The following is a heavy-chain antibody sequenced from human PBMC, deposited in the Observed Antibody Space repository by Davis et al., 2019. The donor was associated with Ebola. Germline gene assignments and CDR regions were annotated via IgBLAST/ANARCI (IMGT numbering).Heavy chain of an antibody. J-gene: IGHJ3*02. D-gene: IGHD6-6*01. CDR1: GGSISSYY. V-gene: IGHV4-59*01. Sequence: MPSETLSLTCTVSGGSISSYYWSWIRQPPRKGLEWIGYIYYSGSTNYNPSLKSRVTISLDTSKNQFSLKLSSVTAADTAVYYCAREQLLNAFDIWGQGTMVTVSS. CDR2: IYYSGST. CDR3: AREQLLNAFDI.